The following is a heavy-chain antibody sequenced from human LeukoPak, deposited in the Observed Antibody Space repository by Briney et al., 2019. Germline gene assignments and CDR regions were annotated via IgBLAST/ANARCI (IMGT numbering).Heavy chain of an antibody. J-gene: IGHJ5*02. D-gene: IGHD6-6*01. CDR1: GFTFSSYY. CDR3: ARVRLAAPWFDP. Sequence: PGGSLRLSCAASGFTFSSYYMSWVRQAPGKGLEWVANINQDGSEKYYVDSVKGRFTISRDNAKNSLYLQMNSLRAADTAVYYCARVRLAAPWFDPWGQGTLLTVSS. CDR2: INQDGSEK. V-gene: IGHV3-7*01.